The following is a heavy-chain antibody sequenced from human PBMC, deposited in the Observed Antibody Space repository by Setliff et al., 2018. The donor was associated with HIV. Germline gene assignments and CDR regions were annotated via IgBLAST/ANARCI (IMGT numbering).Heavy chain of an antibody. CDR3: ARGPKSPRFDY. CDR1: GGSMYSYY. V-gene: IGHV4-34*01. CDR2: INHSGNT. J-gene: IGHJ4*02. Sequence: SETLSLTCTVSGGSMYSYYWSWIRQPAGKGLEWIGEINHSGNTNYNPSLKSRITMSVDTSKNQFSLKLRSVTAADTAVYFCARGPKSPRFDYWGQGTLVTVSS.